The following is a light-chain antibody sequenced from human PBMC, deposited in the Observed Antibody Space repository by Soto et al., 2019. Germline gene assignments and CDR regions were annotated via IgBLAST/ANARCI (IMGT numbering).Light chain of an antibody. CDR3: KQSWN. Sequence: DIQMTQSPSTLSASVGDRVTITCRASQAISSWLAWYQQKPGKAPKLLIYDASSLEGGVPSRFSGSGSATEFTLTISSLQPNDFATYYCKQSWNFGQGTKLEIK. J-gene: IGKJ2*01. V-gene: IGKV1-5*01. CDR1: QAISSW. CDR2: DAS.